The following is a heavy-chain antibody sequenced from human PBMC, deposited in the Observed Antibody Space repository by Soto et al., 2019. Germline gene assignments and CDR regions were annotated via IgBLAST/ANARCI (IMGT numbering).Heavy chain of an antibody. Sequence: QVQLQQWGAGLLKPSETLSLTCAVYGGSVSSGSYYWSWIRQPPGKGLEWIGEMSHSGGTHFNPSLKSRVTISVDTYKTQFSLKMSSVTAADTALYYCARVERGTATTDVDASDIWGPRTMVTVSS. V-gene: IGHV4-34*01. CDR3: ARVERGTATTDVDASDI. CDR1: GGSVSSGSYY. CDR2: MSHSGGT. D-gene: IGHD1-1*01. J-gene: IGHJ3*02.